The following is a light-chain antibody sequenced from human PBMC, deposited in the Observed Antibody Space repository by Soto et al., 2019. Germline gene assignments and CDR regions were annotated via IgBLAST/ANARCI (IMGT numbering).Light chain of an antibody. V-gene: IGLV1-40*01. CDR1: NSNIGAGYP. J-gene: IGLJ1*01. CDR2: ADT. Sequence: QSVLTQPPSVTGAPGQRVTISCTGSNSNIGAGYPVHWYQQFPGAAPKLLIYADTHRPSGVPDRFSGSKSGTSASLAITGLQAEDEADYYCSSYTGGNPSDVFGTGTQLTVL. CDR3: SSYTGGNPSDV.